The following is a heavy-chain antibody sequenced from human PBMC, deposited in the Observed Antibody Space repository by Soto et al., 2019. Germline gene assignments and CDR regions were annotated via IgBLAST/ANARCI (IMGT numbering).Heavy chain of an antibody. V-gene: IGHV1-69*02. CDR1: GGTFSSYT. CDR2: IIPILGIA. J-gene: IGHJ4*02. CDR3: ARVGCSGGSCYLDY. Sequence: QVKLVQSGAEVKKPGSSVKVSCKASGGTFSSYTISWVRQAPGQGLEWMGRIIPILGIANYAQKFQGRVTITADKSTSTAYMELSSLRSEDTAVYYCARVGCSGGSCYLDYWGQGTLVTVSS. D-gene: IGHD2-15*01.